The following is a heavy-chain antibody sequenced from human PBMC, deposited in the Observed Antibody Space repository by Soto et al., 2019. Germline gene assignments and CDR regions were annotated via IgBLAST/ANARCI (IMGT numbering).Heavy chain of an antibody. J-gene: IGHJ6*02. CDR2: INHSGST. CDR3: ARVLRELVRSYYGMDV. D-gene: IGHD6-13*01. Sequence: SETLSLTCAVYGGSFSGYYWGWIRQPPGKGLEWIGEINHSGSTNYNPSLKSRVTISVDTSKNQFSLKLSSVTAADTAVYYCARVLRELVRSYYGMDVWGQGTTVTVSS. V-gene: IGHV4-34*01. CDR1: GGSFSGYY.